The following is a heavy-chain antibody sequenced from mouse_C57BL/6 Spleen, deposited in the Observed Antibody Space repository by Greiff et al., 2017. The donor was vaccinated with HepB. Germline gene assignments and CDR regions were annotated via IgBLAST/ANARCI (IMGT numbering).Heavy chain of an antibody. CDR2: IYPRSGNT. Sequence: VKLVESGAELARPGASVKLSCKASGYTFTSYGISWVKQRTGQGLEWIGEIYPRSGNTYYNEKFKGKATLTADKSSSTAYMELRSLTSEDSAVYFCARSGGYDAYFDVWGTGTTVTVSS. CDR3: ARSGGYDAYFDV. CDR1: GYTFTSYG. J-gene: IGHJ1*03. D-gene: IGHD2-2*01. V-gene: IGHV1-81*01.